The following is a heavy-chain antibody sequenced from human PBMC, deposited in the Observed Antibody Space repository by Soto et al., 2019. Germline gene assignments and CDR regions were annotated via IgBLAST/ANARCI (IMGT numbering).Heavy chain of an antibody. V-gene: IGHV1-69*12. CDR3: ARPRYRYNWNDVPFDY. D-gene: IGHD1-1*01. CDR1: GGTFSSYA. Sequence: QVQLVQSGAEVKKPGSSVKVSCKASGGTFSSYAISWVRQAPGQGLEWMGGIIPIFGTANYAQKFQGRVTITADESTSTAYMELSSLRSEDTAVYYCARPRYRYNWNDVPFDYWGQGALVTVSS. J-gene: IGHJ4*02. CDR2: IIPIFGTA.